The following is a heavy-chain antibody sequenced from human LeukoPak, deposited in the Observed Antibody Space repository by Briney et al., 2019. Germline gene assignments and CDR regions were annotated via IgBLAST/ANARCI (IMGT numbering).Heavy chain of an antibody. Sequence: SETLSLTCTVSGGSISSSSYYWGWIRQPPGQGLEWIGSIYYSGSTYYNPSLKSRVTISVDTSKNQFSLKLSSVTAADTAVYYCARVGCSSTSCYSNWFDPWGQGALVTVSS. CDR2: IYYSGST. CDR3: ARVGCSSTSCYSNWFDP. J-gene: IGHJ5*02. CDR1: GGSISSSSYY. D-gene: IGHD2-2*01. V-gene: IGHV4-39*07.